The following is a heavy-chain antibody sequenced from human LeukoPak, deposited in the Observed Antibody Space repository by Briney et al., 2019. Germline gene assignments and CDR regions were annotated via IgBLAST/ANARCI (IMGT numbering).Heavy chain of an antibody. CDR3: AKHRGYQLNWFDP. CDR2: IRYDGSNK. CDR1: GFTFSSYG. J-gene: IGHJ5*02. V-gene: IGHV3-30*02. Sequence: GGSLRLSCAASGFTFSSYGMHWVRQAPGKGLEWVAFIRYDGSNKYYADSVKGRFTISRDNSKNTLYLQMNSLRAEDTAVYYCAKHRGYQLNWFDPWGQGTLVTVFS. D-gene: IGHD5-18*01.